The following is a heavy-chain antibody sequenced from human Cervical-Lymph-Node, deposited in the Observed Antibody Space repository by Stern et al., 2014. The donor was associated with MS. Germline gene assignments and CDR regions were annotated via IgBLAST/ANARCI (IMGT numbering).Heavy chain of an antibody. J-gene: IGHJ4*02. CDR2: TDPGDSYT. V-gene: IGHV5-51*01. CDR3: AALVRGSYFY. Sequence: EVQLLESGAEMKKPGESLKISCKGSGYSFTLYWICWVRQMPGKGLACMRITDPGDSYTRYSPSYQGQVPIPADKSISTAYLQWSSLKASDTAMYYCAALVRGSYFYWGQGTLVTVSS. D-gene: IGHD1-26*01. CDR1: GYSFTLYW.